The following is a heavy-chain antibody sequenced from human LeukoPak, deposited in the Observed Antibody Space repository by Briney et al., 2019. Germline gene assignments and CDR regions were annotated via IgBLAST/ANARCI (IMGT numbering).Heavy chain of an antibody. Sequence: SVKVSCKASGGTFSIYAISWVRQAPGQGLEWMGGIIPIFGTANYAQKFQGRVTITADESTSTAYMELSSLRSEDTAVYYCARAGIVVVPAAPYGHWGQGTLVTVSS. CDR3: ARAGIVVVPAAPYGH. CDR2: IIPIFGTA. J-gene: IGHJ4*02. CDR1: GGTFSIYA. V-gene: IGHV1-69*13. D-gene: IGHD2-2*01.